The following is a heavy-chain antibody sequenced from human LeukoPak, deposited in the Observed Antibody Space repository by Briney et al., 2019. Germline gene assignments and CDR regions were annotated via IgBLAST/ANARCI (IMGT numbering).Heavy chain of an antibody. D-gene: IGHD6-6*01. CDR3: ARKKFIAAGGFDP. V-gene: IGHV4-59*01. Sequence: SETLSLTCTVSGGALTNYYWSWIRQPPGKGLEWIGYIYYSGSTNYNPSLKSRVTISVDTPKNQFSLKLSSVTAADTAVYYCARKKFIAAGGFDPWGQGTLVTVSS. J-gene: IGHJ5*02. CDR2: IYYSGST. CDR1: GGALTNYY.